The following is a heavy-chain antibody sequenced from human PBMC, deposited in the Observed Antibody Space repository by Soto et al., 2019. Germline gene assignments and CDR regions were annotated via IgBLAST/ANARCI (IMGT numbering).Heavy chain of an antibody. J-gene: IGHJ5*02. D-gene: IGHD3-10*01. Sequence: SETLSLTCTVSGASISRSYSSSIRQPPGKGLEWIGYIYYSGSTNYNPSLKSRVTISVDTSKNQFSLKLSSVTAADTAVYYCARLSITMVRGVTNWFDPWGQGTLVTVSS. CDR1: GASISRSY. CDR3: ARLSITMVRGVTNWFDP. CDR2: IYYSGST. V-gene: IGHV4-59*08.